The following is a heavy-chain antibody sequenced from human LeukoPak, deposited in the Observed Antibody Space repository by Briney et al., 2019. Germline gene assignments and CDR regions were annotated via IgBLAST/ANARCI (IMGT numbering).Heavy chain of an antibody. CDR1: GFTLSSYW. Sequence: GGSLRLSCAASGFTLSSYWMHWVRQAPGKGLVWVSRINGDGSSTPYANSVKGRFTISRDNAKNTLYLQMHSLRADDTAVYYCARGSTSGWPDYFDYWGQASVVTVSS. D-gene: IGHD6-19*01. CDR3: ARGSTSGWPDYFDY. V-gene: IGHV3-74*01. J-gene: IGHJ4*02. CDR2: INGDGSST.